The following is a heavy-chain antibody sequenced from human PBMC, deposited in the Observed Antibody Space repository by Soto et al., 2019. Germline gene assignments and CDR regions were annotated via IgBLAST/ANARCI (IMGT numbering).Heavy chain of an antibody. J-gene: IGHJ5*01. CDR3: VRAYRSSTGCDGTNQNWLDS. D-gene: IGHD2-2*01. V-gene: IGHV6-1*01. Sequence: PSQTLSLTCAISGDSVSSNSATSNWISRSPSRGLEWLGRTYYRSKWYNDYAVSVKSRITINPDTSKNQFSLQLNSVTPEDTAVQYCVRAYRSSTGCDGTNQNWLDSWGRGTLVT. CDR1: GDSVSSNSAT. CDR2: TYYRSKWYN.